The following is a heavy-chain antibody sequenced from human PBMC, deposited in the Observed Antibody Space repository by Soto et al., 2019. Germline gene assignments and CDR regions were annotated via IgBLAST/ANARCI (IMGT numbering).Heavy chain of an antibody. CDR2: INHSGST. CDR1: GGSFSGYY. Sequence: SETLSLTCAVYGGSFSGYYWSWIRQPPGKGLEWIGEINHSGSTNYNPSLKSRVTISVDTSKNQFSLKLSSVTAADTAVYYCARGLEEGAGLKNWNANDAFDIWGQGTMVTVSS. J-gene: IGHJ3*02. V-gene: IGHV4-34*01. D-gene: IGHD1-1*01. CDR3: ARGLEEGAGLKNWNANDAFDI.